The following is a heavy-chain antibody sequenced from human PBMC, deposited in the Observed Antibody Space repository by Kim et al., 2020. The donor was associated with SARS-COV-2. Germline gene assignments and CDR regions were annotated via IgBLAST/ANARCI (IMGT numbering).Heavy chain of an antibody. CDR2: INAGNGNT. Sequence: ASVKVSCKASGYTFTSYAMHWVRQAPGQRLEWMGWINAGNGNTKYSQKFQGRVTITRDTSASTAYMELSCLRSEDTAVYYCARGYLYSGYDYEEGDWFDPWGQGTLVTVSS. CDR1: GYTFTSYA. J-gene: IGHJ5*02. CDR3: ARGYLYSGYDYEEGDWFDP. V-gene: IGHV1-3*01. D-gene: IGHD5-12*01.